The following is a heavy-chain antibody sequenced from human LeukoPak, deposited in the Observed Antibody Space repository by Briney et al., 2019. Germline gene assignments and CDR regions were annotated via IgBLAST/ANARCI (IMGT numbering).Heavy chain of an antibody. Sequence: GASVKVSCKASGYTFTGYYMHWVRQAPGQGLEWVGWINPNSGGTNYAQKFQGRVTMTRDTSISAAYMELSRLRSDDTAVYYCASGDYYESSGPYYFDYWGQGTLVTVSS. CDR2: INPNSGGT. V-gene: IGHV1-2*02. CDR1: GYTFTGYY. J-gene: IGHJ4*02. CDR3: ASGDYYESSGPYYFDY. D-gene: IGHD3-22*01.